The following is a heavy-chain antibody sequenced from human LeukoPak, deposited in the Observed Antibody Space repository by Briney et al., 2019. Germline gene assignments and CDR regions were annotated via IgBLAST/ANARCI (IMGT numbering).Heavy chain of an antibody. Sequence: GRSLRLSCAASGFTFSSYAMHWVRQAPGKGLEWVAVISYDGSNKYYADSVKGRFTISRDNSKNTLYLQMNSLRAEDTAVYYCARDTISSTGRPRWSMGMDVWGQGTTVTVSS. CDR2: ISYDGSNK. D-gene: IGHD3-3*01. V-gene: IGHV3-30-3*01. CDR1: GFTFSSYA. CDR3: ARDTISSTGRPRWSMGMDV. J-gene: IGHJ6*02.